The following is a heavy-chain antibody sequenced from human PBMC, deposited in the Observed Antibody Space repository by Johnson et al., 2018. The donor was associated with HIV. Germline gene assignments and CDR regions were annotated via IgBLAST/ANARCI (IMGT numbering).Heavy chain of an antibody. J-gene: IGHJ3*02. D-gene: IGHD1-26*01. Sequence: VQLVESGGGVVQPGGSLRLSCAASGFTFTDAWMTWLRQAPGKGLEWVSVIYSGGSTYYADSVKGRFTISRDNSKNTLYLQMNSLRAGDTAGYYCAREHSREEAFDIGGQGTMVTVSS. V-gene: IGHV3-66*02. CDR2: IYSGGST. CDR1: GFTFTDAW. CDR3: AREHSREEAFDI.